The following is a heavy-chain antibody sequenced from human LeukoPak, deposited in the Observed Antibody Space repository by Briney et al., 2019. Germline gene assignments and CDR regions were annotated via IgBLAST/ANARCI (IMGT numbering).Heavy chain of an antibody. CDR1: GFTFSSYW. V-gene: IGHV3-7*01. J-gene: IGHJ6*03. CDR3: ARDPLPLYDYYRDV. Sequence: GGSLRLSCAASGFTFSSYWMSWVRQAPGKGLEWVAKIKQDGSEKYYGDSVKGRFTISRDNAKNSLYLQMNSLRAEDTAVYYWARDPLPLYDYYRDVWGKGPTVTV. CDR2: IKQDGSEK.